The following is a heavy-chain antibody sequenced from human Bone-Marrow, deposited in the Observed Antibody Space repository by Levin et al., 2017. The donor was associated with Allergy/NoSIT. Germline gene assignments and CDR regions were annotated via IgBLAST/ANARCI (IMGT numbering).Heavy chain of an antibody. CDR3: ARNVAVVAVTGF. Sequence: GESLKISCAASGFTVSNNYMSWVRQAPGKGLEWVSLIYSGGSTYYADSVKGRFTISRDSSKNTLYLQMNSLRAEDTAVYYCARNVAVVAVTGFWGQGTLVTVSS. D-gene: IGHD2-15*01. CDR1: GFTVSNNY. J-gene: IGHJ4*02. V-gene: IGHV3-66*01. CDR2: IYSGGST.